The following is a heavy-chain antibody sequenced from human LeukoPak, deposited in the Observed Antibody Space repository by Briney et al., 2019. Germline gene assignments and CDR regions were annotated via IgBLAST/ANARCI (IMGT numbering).Heavy chain of an antibody. V-gene: IGHV4-34*01. J-gene: IGHJ4*02. CDR2: INHSGST. CDR1: GGSFRGYY. CDR3: ARGGYTGLAY. Sequence: SETLSLTCAVYGGSFRGYYWSWIRQPPGKGLEWIGEINHSGSTNYNPSLKSRVTISVDTSESQFSLKLSSVAAADTAVYYCARGGYTGLAYWGQGTLVTVSS. D-gene: IGHD1-1*01.